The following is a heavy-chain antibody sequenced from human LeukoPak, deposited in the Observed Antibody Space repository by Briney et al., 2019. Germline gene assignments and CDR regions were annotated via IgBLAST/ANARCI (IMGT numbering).Heavy chain of an antibody. CDR1: GFTFNNYA. CDR3: AKGDGYNYDNWFDP. D-gene: IGHD5-24*01. J-gene: IGHJ5*02. Sequence: GGSLRLSCAASGFTFNNYALSWVRQAPGKGLEWVTFISDSGGSTYYADSVKGRFTISRDNSQNTLYLQMNSLRAEDTAVYYCAKGDGYNYDNWFDPWGQGTLVTVSS. CDR2: ISDSGGST. V-gene: IGHV3-23*01.